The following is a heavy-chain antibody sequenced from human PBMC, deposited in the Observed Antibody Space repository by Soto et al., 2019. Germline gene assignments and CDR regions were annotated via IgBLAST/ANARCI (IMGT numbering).Heavy chain of an antibody. V-gene: IGHV3-33*06. D-gene: IGHD6-13*01. CDR3: AKIGSKAAAAPTDY. CDR1: GFTFSSYG. Sequence: QVQLVESGGGVVQPGRSLRLSCAASGFTFSSYGMHWVRQAPGKGLEWVAVIWYDGSNKYYADSVKGRFTISRDNSKNTLYLQMNSLRAEDTAVYYCAKIGSKAAAAPTDYWGQGTLVTVSS. CDR2: IWYDGSNK. J-gene: IGHJ4*02.